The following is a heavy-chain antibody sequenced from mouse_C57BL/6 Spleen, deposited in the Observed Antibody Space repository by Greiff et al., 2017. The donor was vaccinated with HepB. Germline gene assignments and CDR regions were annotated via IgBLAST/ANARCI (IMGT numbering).Heavy chain of an antibody. Sequence: EVQLQQSGPELVKPGASVKISCKASGYTFTDYYMNWVKQSHGKSLEWIGDINPNNGGTSYNQKFKGKATLTVDKSSSTAYMALRSLTSEDSAVYYCARSGSSYWYFDVWGTGTTVTVSS. CDR2: INPNNGGT. D-gene: IGHD1-1*01. CDR1: GYTFTDYY. J-gene: IGHJ1*03. V-gene: IGHV1-26*01. CDR3: ARSGSSYWYFDV.